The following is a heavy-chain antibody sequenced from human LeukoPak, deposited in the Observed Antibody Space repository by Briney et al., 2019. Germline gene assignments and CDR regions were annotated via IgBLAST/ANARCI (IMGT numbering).Heavy chain of an antibody. J-gene: IGHJ5*01. CDR1: GFTYSNDW. V-gene: IGHV3-7*01. D-gene: IGHD3-22*01. Sequence: GGSLRLSCAASGFTYSNDWMRWVRQASAKGLEGVANIKQDGSEKYYVDSGKGRFIISRDNAKNSLYLQMDSLRAEDTAVYYCAREGYETTGYFYSWGQGTLVTVSS. CDR2: IKQDGSEK. CDR3: AREGYETTGYFYS.